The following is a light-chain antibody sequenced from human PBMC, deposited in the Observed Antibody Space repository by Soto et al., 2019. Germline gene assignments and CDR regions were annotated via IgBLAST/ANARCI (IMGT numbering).Light chain of an antibody. CDR3: LQDYDYPLT. J-gene: IGKJ4*01. Sequence: AIQVTQSPSSLSASVGDRVTITCRASQGIRSDLGWYQQKPGQAPKLLIYAASSLESGVPSRFSGSGSGTDFTLTISSLQPEDFATYYCLQDYDYPLTFGGGTKVEIK. CDR1: QGIRSD. V-gene: IGKV1-6*01. CDR2: AAS.